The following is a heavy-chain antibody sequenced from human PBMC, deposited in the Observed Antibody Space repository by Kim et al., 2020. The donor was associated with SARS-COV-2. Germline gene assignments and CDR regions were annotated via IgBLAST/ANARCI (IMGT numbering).Heavy chain of an antibody. CDR2: SDK. Sequence: SDKHHVDSVGGRFTISRDNAKNLLFLQMSSLRAEDTAVYYCARDTYFRLDYWGQGALVTVSS. D-gene: IGHD3-10*01. J-gene: IGHJ4*02. V-gene: IGHV3-7*01. CDR3: ARDTYFRLDY.